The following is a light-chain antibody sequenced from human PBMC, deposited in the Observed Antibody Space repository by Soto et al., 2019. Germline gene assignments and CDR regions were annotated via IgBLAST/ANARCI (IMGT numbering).Light chain of an antibody. Sequence: QAVVTQPPSASGSPGQSVTISCTGTSSDVGAYNYVSWYQQYPGKAPKVMIYEVIKRPSGVPDRFSGSKSGNTASLTVSGLQAEDEADYYCSSYAGSNNLVFGGGTKVTVL. CDR3: SSYAGSNNLV. V-gene: IGLV2-8*01. CDR2: EVI. CDR1: SSDVGAYNY. J-gene: IGLJ3*02.